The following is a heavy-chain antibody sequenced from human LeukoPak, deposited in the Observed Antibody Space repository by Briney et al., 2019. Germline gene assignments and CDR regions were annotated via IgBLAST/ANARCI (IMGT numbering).Heavy chain of an antibody. CDR2: INHSGST. V-gene: IGHV4-34*01. Sequence: PSETLSLTCAVYGGSFSGYYWSWIRQPPGKGLEWIGEINHSGSTNYNPSLKSRVTISVDTSKNQFSLKLSSVTAADTAVYYYARPKNYGDYADAFDIWGQGTMVTVSS. J-gene: IGHJ3*02. CDR3: ARPKNYGDYADAFDI. CDR1: GGSFSGYY. D-gene: IGHD4-17*01.